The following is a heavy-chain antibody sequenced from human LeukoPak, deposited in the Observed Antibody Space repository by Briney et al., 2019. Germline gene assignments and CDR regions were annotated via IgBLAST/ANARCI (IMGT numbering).Heavy chain of an antibody. CDR2: IYYSGST. J-gene: IGHJ4*02. Sequence: SETLSLTCAVYGGSFSGYYWSWIRQPPGKGLEWIGYIYYSGSTYYNPSLKSRVTISVDTSKNQFSLKLSSVTAADTAVYYCARNYDFWSGYYDYWGQGTLVTVSS. CDR1: GGSFSGYY. CDR3: ARNYDFWSGYYDY. V-gene: IGHV4-30-4*08. D-gene: IGHD3-3*01.